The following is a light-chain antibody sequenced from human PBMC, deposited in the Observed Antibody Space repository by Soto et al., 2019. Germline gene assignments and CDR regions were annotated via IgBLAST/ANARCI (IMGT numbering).Light chain of an antibody. CDR1: SSDIGGYNY. J-gene: IGLJ1*01. Sequence: QSALTQPASVSGPPGQSIAISCTGTSSDIGGYNYVSWYQQHPGKAPKLLIYDVTHRPSGVSNRFSGSKSGDTASLTISGLQAEDEADYYCSSYTSTSTPYVFGTGTKVTVL. V-gene: IGLV2-14*03. CDR3: SSYTSTSTPYV. CDR2: DVT.